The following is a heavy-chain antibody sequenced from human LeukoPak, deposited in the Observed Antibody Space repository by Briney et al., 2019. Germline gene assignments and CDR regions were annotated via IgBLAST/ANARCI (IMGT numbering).Heavy chain of an antibody. CDR1: GGSISSYY. CDR2: IYYSGST. Sequence: PSETLSLTCTVSGGSISSYYWSWIRQPPGKGLEWIGHIYYSGSTNYNPSLKSRVTISVDTSKNQFSLKLSSVTAADTAVYYCAREISGWSPYFDYWGQGTLVTVSS. V-gene: IGHV4-59*01. J-gene: IGHJ4*02. D-gene: IGHD6-19*01. CDR3: AREISGWSPYFDY.